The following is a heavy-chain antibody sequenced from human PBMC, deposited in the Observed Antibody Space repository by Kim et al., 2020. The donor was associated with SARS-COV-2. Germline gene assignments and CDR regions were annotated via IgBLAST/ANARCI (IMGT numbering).Heavy chain of an antibody. J-gene: IGHJ4*02. Sequence: ASVKVSCKASGYTFTSYDINWVRQATGQGLEWMGWMNPNSGNTGYAQKFQGRVTMTRNTSISTAYMELSSLRSEDTAVYYCARGPILYSSSWYGDDYWGQGTLVTVSS. CDR3: ARGPILYSSSWYGDDY. V-gene: IGHV1-8*01. CDR1: GYTFTSYD. D-gene: IGHD6-13*01. CDR2: MNPNSGNT.